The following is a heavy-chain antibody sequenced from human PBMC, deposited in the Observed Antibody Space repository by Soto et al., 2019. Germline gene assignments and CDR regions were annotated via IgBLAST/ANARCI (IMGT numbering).Heavy chain of an antibody. D-gene: IGHD6-13*01. Sequence: QVQLVQSGTEVKKPGASVKVSCKASGYTFTSYGIHWVRQAPGQRLEWMGWINAANGDTKYSPKFQGRDTITRDTSASTAYMELSSLRSEDTAVYYCVRRHVSATGIDWFDPWGQGTLVTVSS. J-gene: IGHJ5*02. CDR3: VRRHVSATGIDWFDP. V-gene: IGHV1-3*01. CDR2: INAANGDT. CDR1: GYTFTSYG.